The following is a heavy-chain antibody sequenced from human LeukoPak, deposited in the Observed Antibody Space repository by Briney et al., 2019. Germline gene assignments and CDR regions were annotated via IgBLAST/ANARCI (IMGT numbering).Heavy chain of an antibody. CDR3: ARGGRRWLQLSRLLDY. CDR1: GGSISTSSYY. Sequence: SETLSLTCTVSGGSISTSSYYWGWIRQPPGKGLECIGNIYYSGSTYYNPSLKSRVTISVDTSKNQFSLKLSSVTAADTAVYYCARGGRRWLQLSRLLDYWGQGTLVTVSS. CDR2: IYYSGST. V-gene: IGHV4-39*07. J-gene: IGHJ4*02. D-gene: IGHD5-24*01.